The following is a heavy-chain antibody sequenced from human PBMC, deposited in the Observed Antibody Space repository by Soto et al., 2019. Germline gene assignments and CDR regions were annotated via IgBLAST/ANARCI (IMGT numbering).Heavy chain of an antibody. Sequence: SETLSLTCTVSGSSISYGGFSWSWIRQSPGKGLEWIGYISHLESTYFRPSFKSRLTMSIDRTRNQFSLKLSSVTAADMAVYYCGGGGGYDSFDYWGQGVLVTVSS. CDR2: ISHLEST. CDR1: GSSISYGGFS. CDR3: GGGGGYDSFDY. V-gene: IGHV4-30-2*06. D-gene: IGHD2-15*01. J-gene: IGHJ4*02.